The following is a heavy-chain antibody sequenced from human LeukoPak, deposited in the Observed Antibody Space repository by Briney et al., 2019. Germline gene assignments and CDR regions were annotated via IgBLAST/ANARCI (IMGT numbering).Heavy chain of an antibody. CDR1: GFTFSSYA. D-gene: IGHD2-15*01. CDR2: ISYDGSNK. Sequence: GGSLRLSCAASGFTFSSYAMHWVRQAPGKGLEWVAVISYDGSNKYYADSVKGRFTISRDNSKNTLYLQMNSLRAEDTAVYYCARGYCSGGSCYSLSDYYGMDVWGQGTTVTVSS. CDR3: ARGYCSGGSCYSLSDYYGMDV. V-gene: IGHV3-30-3*01. J-gene: IGHJ6*02.